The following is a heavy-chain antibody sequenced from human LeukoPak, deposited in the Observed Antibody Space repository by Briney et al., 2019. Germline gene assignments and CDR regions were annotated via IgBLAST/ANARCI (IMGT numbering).Heavy chain of an antibody. CDR1: GFTFSGFW. Sequence: GGSLRPSCAASGFTFSGFWMSWVRQAPGKGLEWVANIKVDGSEKNYVDSVRGRLTISRDNAKNSLYLQMNSLRAEDTAVYYCTRNGRSLDYWGQGTLVTVSS. J-gene: IGHJ4*02. CDR2: IKVDGSEK. D-gene: IGHD2-15*01. V-gene: IGHV3-7*01. CDR3: TRNGRSLDY.